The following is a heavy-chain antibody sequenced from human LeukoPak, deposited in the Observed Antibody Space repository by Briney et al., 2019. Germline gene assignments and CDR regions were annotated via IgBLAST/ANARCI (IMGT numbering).Heavy chain of an antibody. CDR1: GIIFSNYA. CDR3: ARGRQGAKTRYFDL. V-gene: IGHV3-64*01. Sequence: GGSLRLSCAASGIIFSNYAMHWVRQGPEKGLECISTISSDGGSTYYANSVKGRFTISRDNSKNTLYLQMGSLRAEDMAVYYCARGRQGAKTRYFDLWGRGIRVTVSS. CDR2: ISSDGGST. D-gene: IGHD1-26*01. J-gene: IGHJ2*01.